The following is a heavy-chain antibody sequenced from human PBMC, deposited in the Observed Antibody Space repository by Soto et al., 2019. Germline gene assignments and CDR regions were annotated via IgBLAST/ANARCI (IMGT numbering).Heavy chain of an antibody. D-gene: IGHD2-2*01. CDR3: ARVEAAMSGHWFDP. Sequence: EASVKVSCKASGYTCTSYGISWVLQAPGQGLEWMGWISASTGNTKYAQKVQGRVTMTTDRSTTTAYMELRSLRSDDTAVYYCARVEAAMSGHWFDPWGQGTLVTVS. V-gene: IGHV1-18*01. CDR2: ISASTGNT. CDR1: GYTCTSYG. J-gene: IGHJ5*02.